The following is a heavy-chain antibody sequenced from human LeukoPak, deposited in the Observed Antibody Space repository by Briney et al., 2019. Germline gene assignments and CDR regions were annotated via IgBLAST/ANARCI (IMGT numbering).Heavy chain of an antibody. CDR3: ARGSPPVWGSYGDYFDY. V-gene: IGHV3-23*01. CDR1: GFTFSSYA. J-gene: IGHJ4*02. CDR2: ISGSGGST. Sequence: GGSLRLSCAASGFTFSSYAMSWVRQAPGKGLEWVSAISGSGGSTYYADSVKGRFTISRDNAKNTLYLQMNSLRAEDTAVYYCARGSPPVWGSYGDYFDYWGQGTLVTVSS. D-gene: IGHD3-16*01.